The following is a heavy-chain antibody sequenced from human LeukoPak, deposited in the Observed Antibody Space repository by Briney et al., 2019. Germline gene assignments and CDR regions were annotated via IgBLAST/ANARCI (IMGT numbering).Heavy chain of an antibody. CDR3: ARAQWLVRGGFDY. CDR1: GYTFTGYY. CDR2: INPNSGGT. J-gene: IGHJ4*02. D-gene: IGHD6-19*01. Sequence: AASVKVSCKASGYTFTGYYMHWVRQAPGQGLEWMGWINPNSGGTNYAQKFQGRVTMTRDTSISTAYMELSRLRSDDTAVYYCARAQWLVRGGFDYWGQGTLVTVSS. V-gene: IGHV1-2*02.